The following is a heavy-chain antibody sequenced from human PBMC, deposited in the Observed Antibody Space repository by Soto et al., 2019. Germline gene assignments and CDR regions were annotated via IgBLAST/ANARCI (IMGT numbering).Heavy chain of an antibody. Sequence: QVQLVQSGAEVKKPGSSVKVSCKASGGTFSNTAFSWLRQAPGQGLEWMGGITPIFGTAHSAQNFQGRVTITADGSTSSVYLKLSSLRSDDTAVYYCAADGESGSYVGVHYFDYWGLGTQVTVHS. CDR1: GGTFSNTA. CDR2: ITPIFGTA. D-gene: IGHD1-26*01. V-gene: IGHV1-69*01. J-gene: IGHJ4*02. CDR3: AADGESGSYVGVHYFDY.